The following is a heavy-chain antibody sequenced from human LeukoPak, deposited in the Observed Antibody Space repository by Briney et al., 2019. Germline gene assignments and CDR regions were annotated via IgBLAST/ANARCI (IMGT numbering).Heavy chain of an antibody. CDR1: GDSIRSGSSYY. D-gene: IGHD6-13*01. CDR3: ARRAIPYSSSWYTGAFDP. V-gene: IGHV4-39*01. J-gene: IGHJ5*02. CDR2: FYYSGST. Sequence: SETLSLTCTVSGDSIRSGSSYYWAWIRQPPGKGLEWIGTFYYSGSTYYNPSLKSRVTVSVDTSKNQFSLKVSSVTAADTAVYYCARRAIPYSSSWYTGAFDPWGQGTLVTVSS.